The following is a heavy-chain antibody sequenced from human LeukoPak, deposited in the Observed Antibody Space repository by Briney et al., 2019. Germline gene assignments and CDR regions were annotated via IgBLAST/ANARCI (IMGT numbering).Heavy chain of an antibody. CDR1: GFTFRDYY. V-gene: IGHV3-11*01. D-gene: IGHD3-9*01. J-gene: IGHJ6*02. CDR3: AREVIIFPDYYYYGMDV. Sequence: PGGSLRLSCAASGFTFRDYYMTWIRQAPGKGLEWIAYISRSGDSLYYVDSVEGRLTISRDNAKNSLYLQMNSLRAEDTAVYYCAREVIIFPDYYYYGMDVWGQGTTVTVSS. CDR2: ISRSGDSL.